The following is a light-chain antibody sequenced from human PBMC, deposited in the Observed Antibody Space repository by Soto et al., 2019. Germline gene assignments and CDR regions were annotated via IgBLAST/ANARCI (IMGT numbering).Light chain of an antibody. CDR2: DVN. J-gene: IGLJ1*01. CDR1: SSDVGGYDY. V-gene: IGLV2-14*01. CDR3: RSYTGSSTFV. Sequence: QSALTQPGSVSGSPGPSITITCTGTSSDVGGYDYVSWYQQLPGKAPKLLIYDVNNRPSGVSHRFSGSKSGNTASLTISGLQAEDEAEYYCRSYTGSSTFVFGTGTKVTVL.